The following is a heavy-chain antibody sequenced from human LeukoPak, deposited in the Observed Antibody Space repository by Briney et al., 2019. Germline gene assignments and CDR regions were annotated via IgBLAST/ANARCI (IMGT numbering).Heavy chain of an antibody. V-gene: IGHV3-48*03. D-gene: IGHD3-3*01. Sequence: PGGSLRLSCAASGFTFSSYEMNWVRQAPGKGLEWVSYISSSGSTIYYADSVKGRFTISRDNAKNSLYLQMNSLRAEDTAVYYCAGGGHDFWSNYYYYGMDVWGQGTTVTVSS. CDR1: GFTFSSYE. CDR2: ISSSGSTI. J-gene: IGHJ6*02. CDR3: AGGGHDFWSNYYYYGMDV.